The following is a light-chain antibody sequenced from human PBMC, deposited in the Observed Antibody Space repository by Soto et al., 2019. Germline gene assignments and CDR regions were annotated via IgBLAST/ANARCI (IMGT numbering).Light chain of an antibody. J-gene: IGKJ5*01. V-gene: IGKV3-20*01. CDR1: QSVSSSY. Sequence: EIVLPQSPGTLSLSPGERATLSCRASQSVSSSYLAWYQQKPGQAPRLLIYGASSRATGIPDRFSGSGSGTDFTLTISRLEPEDFAVYSCQQYGSSPTTVGQGKRLENK. CDR3: QQYGSSPTT. CDR2: GAS.